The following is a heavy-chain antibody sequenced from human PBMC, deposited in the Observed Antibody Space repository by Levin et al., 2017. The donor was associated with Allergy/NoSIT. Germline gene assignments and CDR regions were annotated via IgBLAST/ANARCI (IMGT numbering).Heavy chain of an antibody. J-gene: IGHJ5*01. Sequence: GESLKISCQGSGYSFSTYWIGWVRQMPGKGLEWMGIIYPGDSDTKYSPSFQGQVTISADKSINTAYLQWSRLKASDTAIYYCARGAVEDSTQGGLDSWGQGTLVAVSS. D-gene: IGHD2-2*01. V-gene: IGHV5-51*01. CDR3: ARGAVEDSTQGGLDS. CDR1: GYSFSTYW. CDR2: IYPGDSDT.